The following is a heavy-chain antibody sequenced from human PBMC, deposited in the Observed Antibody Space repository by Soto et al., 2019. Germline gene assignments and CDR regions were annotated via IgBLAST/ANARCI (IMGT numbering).Heavy chain of an antibody. J-gene: IGHJ3*02. D-gene: IGHD3-10*01. CDR2: IYHSGST. CDR1: GGSISSGGYS. CDR3: ARAHGSGWGAFDI. Sequence: QLQLQESGSGLVKPSQTLSLTCAVSGGSISSGGYSWSWIRQPPGKGLEWLGDIYHSGSTYYNPALESRVTISVDRSKNQFSLKLSSVTAADTAVYYCARAHGSGWGAFDIWGQGTMVTVSS. V-gene: IGHV4-30-2*01.